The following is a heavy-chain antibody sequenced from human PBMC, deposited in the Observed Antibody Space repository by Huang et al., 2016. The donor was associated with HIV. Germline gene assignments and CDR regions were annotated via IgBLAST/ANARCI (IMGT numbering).Heavy chain of an antibody. D-gene: IGHD6-19*01. CDR3: ARQDTSGWYADPYYFDY. V-gene: IGHV4-39*01. CDR2: IYYSGST. CDR1: GGSISTSGYY. Sequence: QLQESGPGLVKPSETLSLTCTVSGGSISTSGYYWGWIRQPPGKGLEWIGSIYYSGSTAYNPSLKSRGTISVDTSKSQFSLKLSSVTAADTAVYYCARQDTSGWYADPYYFDYWGQGTLVTVSS. J-gene: IGHJ4*02.